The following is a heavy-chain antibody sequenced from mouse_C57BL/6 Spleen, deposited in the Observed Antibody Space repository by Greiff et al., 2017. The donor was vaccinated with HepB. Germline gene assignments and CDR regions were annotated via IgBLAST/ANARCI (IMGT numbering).Heavy chain of an antibody. CDR2: IHPNSGST. J-gene: IGHJ4*01. Sequence: QVQLQQPGAELVKPGASVKLSCKASGYTFTSYWMHWVKQRPGQGLEWIGMIHPNSGSTNYNEKFKSKATLTVDKSSSTAYMQLSSLTFEDSAVYYCARSGWDYAMDYWGQGTSVTVSS. V-gene: IGHV1-64*01. CDR3: ARSGWDYAMDY. D-gene: IGHD1-2*01. CDR1: GYTFTSYW.